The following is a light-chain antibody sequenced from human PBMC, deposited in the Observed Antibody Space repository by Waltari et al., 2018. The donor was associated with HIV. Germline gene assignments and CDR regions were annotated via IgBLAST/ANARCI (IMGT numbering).Light chain of an antibody. CDR1: QSVLYSSNNKNY. V-gene: IGKV4-1*01. Sequence: IVMTQSPDSLAVSLGERATINRKSSQSVLYSSNNKNYLAWYQQKPGQPPKLRIYWASTREAGVPDRFSGSGSGTDFTLTISSLQAEDVALYYCQQYYSTPRTFGQGTKVEVK. J-gene: IGKJ1*01. CDR3: QQYYSTPRT. CDR2: WAS.